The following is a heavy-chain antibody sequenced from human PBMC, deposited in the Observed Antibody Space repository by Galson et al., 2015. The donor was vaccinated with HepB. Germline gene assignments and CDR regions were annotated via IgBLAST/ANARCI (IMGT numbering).Heavy chain of an antibody. V-gene: IGHV3-7*01. CDR1: GFTFGSHW. CDR3: ASGLVVAAMEQVDY. J-gene: IGHJ4*02. D-gene: IGHD2-15*01. CDR2: MKPDGGEK. Sequence: SLRLSCAASGFTFGSHWMNWVRHTPGKGLEWVASMKPDGGEKYYVDSVRGRFTISRDTAKNSLYLQMNGLRAEDTAVYYCASGLVVAAMEQVDYWGQGTLVTVSS.